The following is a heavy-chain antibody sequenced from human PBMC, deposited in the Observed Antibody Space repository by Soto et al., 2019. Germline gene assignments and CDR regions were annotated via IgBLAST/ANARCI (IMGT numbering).Heavy chain of an antibody. CDR2: IKQYGSEK. J-gene: IGHJ4*02. CDR3: ARDPGIAAAGTVGYFDY. D-gene: IGHD6-13*01. CDR1: GFTFSSYW. V-gene: IGHV3-7*01. Sequence: GGSLRLSCAASGFTFSSYWMSWVRQAPGKGLEWVSNIKQYGSEKHYVDSVKGRFTISRDNAKNSLYVEMNSLRAEDTPVYYCARDPGIAAAGTVGYFDYWGQGTLVTVSS.